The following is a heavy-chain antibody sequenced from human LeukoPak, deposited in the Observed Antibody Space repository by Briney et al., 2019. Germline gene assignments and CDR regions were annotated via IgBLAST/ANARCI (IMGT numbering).Heavy chain of an antibody. V-gene: IGHV3-23*01. CDR3: AKAGGTRGYYYYYMDV. CDR2: ISGSGGST. J-gene: IGHJ6*03. CDR1: GFTFSSYA. D-gene: IGHD1-14*01. Sequence: GGSLRLSCAASGFTFSSYAMSWVHQAPGKGLEWVSAISGSGGSTYYADSVKGRFTISRDNSKNTLYLQMNSLRAEDTAVYYCAKAGGTRGYYYYYMDVWGKGTTVTVSS.